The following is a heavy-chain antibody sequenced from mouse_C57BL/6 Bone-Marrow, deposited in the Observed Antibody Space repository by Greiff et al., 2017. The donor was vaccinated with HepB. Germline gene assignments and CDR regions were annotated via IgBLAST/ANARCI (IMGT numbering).Heavy chain of an antibody. J-gene: IGHJ4*01. CDR2: IHPSVSDT. V-gene: IGHV1-74*01. D-gene: IGHD1-1*01. CDR1: GYTFTSYW. CDR3: AIHYYGSSYDAMDY. Sequence: QVQLQQLGAELVKPGASLKLSCKASGYTFTSYWMHWVKQRPGQGFEWIGRIHPSVSDTNYNQKFKGKATLTVDKSSSTAYMQLSSLTSEDSAVYYCAIHYYGSSYDAMDYWGQGTSVTVSS.